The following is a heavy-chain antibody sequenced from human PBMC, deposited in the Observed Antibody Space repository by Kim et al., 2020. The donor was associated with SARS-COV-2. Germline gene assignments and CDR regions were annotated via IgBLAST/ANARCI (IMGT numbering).Heavy chain of an antibody. Sequence: GSGTRTHYANSVQGRFTISRDNSRNTLYQQMNSLRAEDTAVYFCLAGFRGYWGQGTLVTVSS. V-gene: IGHV3-23*01. CDR3: LAGFRGY. J-gene: IGHJ4*02. CDR2: GSGTRT. D-gene: IGHD3-10*01.